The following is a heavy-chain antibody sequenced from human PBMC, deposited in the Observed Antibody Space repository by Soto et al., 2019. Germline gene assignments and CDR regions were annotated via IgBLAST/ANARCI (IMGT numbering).Heavy chain of an antibody. J-gene: IGHJ4*02. Sequence: SETLSLTCTVSGGSISSGNYYWSWIRQPPGKGLEWIGYIYYSGTTYSNPSLNGRVTISVDTSKNQFSLKLSSVTAADTALYYCARHYYDSSAYHFVGLDFWGQGTLVTVSS. CDR2: IYYSGTT. CDR3: ARHYYDSSAYHFVGLDF. D-gene: IGHD3-22*01. V-gene: IGHV4-30-4*01. CDR1: GGSISSGNYY.